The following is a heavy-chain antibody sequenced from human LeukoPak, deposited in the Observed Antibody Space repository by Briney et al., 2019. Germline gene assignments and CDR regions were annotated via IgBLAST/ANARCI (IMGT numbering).Heavy chain of an antibody. V-gene: IGHV3-74*01. J-gene: IGHJ4*02. Sequence: PGGSLRLSCVASGFTFSDYWMHWVRQAPGKGLEWDSRIHLDGINRHYADSVRGRFTVSRDNAKNTLYLQMNSLRAEDTAVYYCVRDPHSGSYSYFDYWGQGNLVTVSS. D-gene: IGHD1-26*01. CDR3: VRDPHSGSYSYFDY. CDR1: GFTFSDYW. CDR2: IHLDGINR.